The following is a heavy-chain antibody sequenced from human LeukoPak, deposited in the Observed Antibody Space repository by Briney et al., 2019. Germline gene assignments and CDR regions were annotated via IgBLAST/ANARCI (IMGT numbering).Heavy chain of an antibody. V-gene: IGHV3-23*01. Sequence: HPGGSLRLSCAASGFTFAMSWVRQAPGRGLEWVSAITGSGGSTFYADSVKGRFTISRDTSKNTLYLQMNSLRAEDTALYYCAKEDRQWPSGSFQYWGQGTLVTVSS. CDR2: ITGSGGST. D-gene: IGHD6-19*01. CDR1: GFTFA. CDR3: AKEDRQWPSGSFQY. J-gene: IGHJ1*01.